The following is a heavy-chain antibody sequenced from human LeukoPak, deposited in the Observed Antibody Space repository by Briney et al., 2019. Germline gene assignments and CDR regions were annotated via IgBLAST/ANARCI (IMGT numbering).Heavy chain of an antibody. J-gene: IGHJ3*02. CDR3: ARDRESYCGGDCYLDAFDI. D-gene: IGHD2-21*02. Sequence: PGGSLRLSCAVSGFTFSRYSMNWVRRAPGKGLQWVSSISSGSSYVYYSDSVKGRFTISRDNAKNTLYLQMNSLRAEDTAVYYCARDRESYCGGDCYLDAFDIWGQGTMVTVSS. CDR2: ISSGSSYV. V-gene: IGHV3-21*04. CDR1: GFTFSRYS.